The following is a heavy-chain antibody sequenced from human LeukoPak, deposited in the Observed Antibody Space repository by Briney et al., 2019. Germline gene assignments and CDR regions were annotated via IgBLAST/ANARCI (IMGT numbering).Heavy chain of an antibody. D-gene: IGHD2-21*02. V-gene: IGHV4-39*07. Sequence: SETLSLTCTVSGGSISSSSYYWGWIRQPPGKGLEWIGSIYYSGSTYYNPSLKSRVTISVDTSKNQFSLKLSSVTAADTAVYYCAREGAYCGGDCYSGSYYGMDVWGQGTTVTVSS. J-gene: IGHJ6*02. CDR3: AREGAYCGGDCYSGSYYGMDV. CDR1: GGSISSSSYY. CDR2: IYYSGST.